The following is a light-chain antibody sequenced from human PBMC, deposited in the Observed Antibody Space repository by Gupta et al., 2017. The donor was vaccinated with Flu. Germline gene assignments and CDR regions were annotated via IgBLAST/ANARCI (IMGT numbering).Light chain of an antibody. CDR2: DAS. J-gene: IGKJ1*01. V-gene: IGKV3-11*01. Sequence: TVLTQSPATLSLSPGDRATLSCRDSQYIRKDLDWYQQKAGQAPRLLIYDASNSAPGIPARFSGSGDGXDFTLTXSSREDEDFDVYYGQQRYTSCTFGXGTTVEVK. CDR3: QQRYTSCT. CDR1: QYIRKD.